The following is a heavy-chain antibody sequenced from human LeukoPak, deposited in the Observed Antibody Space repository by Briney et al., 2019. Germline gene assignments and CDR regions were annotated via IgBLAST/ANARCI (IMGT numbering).Heavy chain of an antibody. CDR3: ARGCSSTSCYNY. V-gene: IGHV1-2*02. J-gene: IGHJ4*02. CDR1: GYTFTGYY. D-gene: IGHD2-2*01. Sequence: ASVKVSCKASGYTFTGYYMHWVRQAPGQGLEWMGWINPNSGGTNYAQKFQDRVTMTRDTSISTAYMELSRLRSDDTAVYYCARGCSSTSCYNYWGQGTLVTVSS. CDR2: INPNSGGT.